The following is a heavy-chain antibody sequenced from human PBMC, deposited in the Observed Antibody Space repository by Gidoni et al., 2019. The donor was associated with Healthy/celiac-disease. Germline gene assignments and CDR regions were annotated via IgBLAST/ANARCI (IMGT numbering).Heavy chain of an antibody. CDR3: AKDYYDILTGYDGVVY. J-gene: IGHJ4*02. CDR1: GFTFSSYA. V-gene: IGHV3-23*01. Sequence: EVQLLESGGGLVQPGGSLRLSCAASGFTFSSYAMSWVRQAPGKGLEWVSAISGSGGSTYYADSVKGRFTISRDTSKNTLYLQMNSLRAEDTAVYYCAKDYYDILTGYDGVVYWGQGTLVTVSS. CDR2: ISGSGGST. D-gene: IGHD3-9*01.